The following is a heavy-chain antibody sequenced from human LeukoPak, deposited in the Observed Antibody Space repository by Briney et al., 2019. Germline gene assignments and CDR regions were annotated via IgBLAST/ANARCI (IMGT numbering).Heavy chain of an antibody. CDR1: GGSISNSYY. V-gene: IGHV4-39*07. CDR2: IYYSGDT. J-gene: IGHJ4*02. CDR3: ARGCGGSCHNDY. Sequence: PSETLSLTCTVSGGSISNSYYWGWIRQPPGKGLEWIGSIYYSGDTYYNPSLKSRVTISADTSKNQFSLKLNSVTAADTAVYYCARGCGGSCHNDYWGQGTLVTVSS. D-gene: IGHD2-15*01.